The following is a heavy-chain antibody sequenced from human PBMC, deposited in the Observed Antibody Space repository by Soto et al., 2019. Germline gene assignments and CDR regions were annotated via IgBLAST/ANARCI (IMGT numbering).Heavy chain of an antibody. CDR3: ASMGKVGATGLVDY. CDR1: GFTFSDYY. J-gene: IGHJ4*02. D-gene: IGHD1-26*01. CDR2: ISSSSSYT. V-gene: IGHV3-11*06. Sequence: QVQLVESGGGLVKPGGSLRLSCAASGFTFSDYYMSWIRQAPGKGLEWVSYISSSSSYTNYADSVKGRFTISRDNAKNSLYRQMNSLRAEDTAVYYCASMGKVGATGLVDYWGQGSLVTVAS.